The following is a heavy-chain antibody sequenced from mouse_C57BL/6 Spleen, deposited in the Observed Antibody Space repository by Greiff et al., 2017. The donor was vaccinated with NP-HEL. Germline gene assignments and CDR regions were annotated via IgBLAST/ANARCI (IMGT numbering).Heavy chain of an antibody. J-gene: IGHJ4*01. V-gene: IGHV5-4*01. D-gene: IGHD1-1*01. CDR2: ISDGGSYT. CDR1: GFTFSSYA. CDR3: ARELPHYYAMDY. Sequence: EVQLVESGGGLVKPGGSLKLSCAASGFTFSSYAMSWVRQTPEKRLEWVATISDGGSYTYYPDNVKGRFTISRDNAKNNLYLQMSHLKSEDTAMYYCARELPHYYAMDYWGQGTSVTVSS.